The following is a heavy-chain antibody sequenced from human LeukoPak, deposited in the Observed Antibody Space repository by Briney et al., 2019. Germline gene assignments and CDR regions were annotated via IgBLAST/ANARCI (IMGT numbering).Heavy chain of an antibody. CDR1: GSSINSRSDY. J-gene: IGHJ2*01. V-gene: IGHV4-39*01. Sequence: SETLSLTCTVSGSSINSRSDYWGWIRQPPGKGLEWIGNVYYSGDTYYNTSLQSRVTISVDTSKSQFSLTLNSVTAADTAVYYCARCPYDLLTGFSKWFFDLWGRGALVTVSS. CDR2: VYYSGDT. CDR3: ARCPYDLLTGFSKWFFDL. D-gene: IGHD3-9*01.